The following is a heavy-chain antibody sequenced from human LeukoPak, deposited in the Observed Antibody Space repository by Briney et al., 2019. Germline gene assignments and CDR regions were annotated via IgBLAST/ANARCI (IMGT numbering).Heavy chain of an antibody. D-gene: IGHD3-22*01. CDR1: GYTFTSYY. V-gene: IGHV1-69*13. CDR2: IIPIFGTA. Sequence: GASVKVSRKASGYTFTSYYMHWVRQAPGQGLEWMGGIIPIFGTANYAQKFQGRVTITADESTSTAYMELSSLRSEDTAVYYCAREYYYDSSGYYSFDYWGQGTLVTVSS. J-gene: IGHJ4*02. CDR3: AREYYYDSSGYYSFDY.